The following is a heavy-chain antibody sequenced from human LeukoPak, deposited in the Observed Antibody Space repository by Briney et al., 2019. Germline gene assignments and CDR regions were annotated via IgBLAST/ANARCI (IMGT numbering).Heavy chain of an antibody. CDR1: GGSISSYY. CDR2: IYYSGST. V-gene: IGHV4-59*12. J-gene: IGHJ4*02. Sequence: MSSETLSLTCTVSGGSISSYYWSWIRQPPGKGLEWIGYIYYSGSTYYNPSPKSRVTISVDTSKNQFSLKLSSVTAADTAVYYCARDRWVGATTIDYWGQGTLVTVSS. D-gene: IGHD1-26*01. CDR3: ARDRWVGATTIDY.